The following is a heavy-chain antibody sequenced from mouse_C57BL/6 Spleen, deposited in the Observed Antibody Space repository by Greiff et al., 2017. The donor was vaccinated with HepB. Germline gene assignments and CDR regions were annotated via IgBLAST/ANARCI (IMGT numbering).Heavy chain of an antibody. CDR1: GYTFTSYW. D-gene: IGHD4-1*01. J-gene: IGHJ1*03. Sequence: VQLQQPGAELVRPGSSVKLSCKASGYTFTSYWMHWVKQRPIQGLEWIGNIDPSDSETHYNQKFKDKATLTVDKSSSTAYMQLSSLTSEDSAVYYCARGSNWGYFDVWGTGTTVTVSS. V-gene: IGHV1-52*01. CDR3: ARGSNWGYFDV. CDR2: IDPSDSET.